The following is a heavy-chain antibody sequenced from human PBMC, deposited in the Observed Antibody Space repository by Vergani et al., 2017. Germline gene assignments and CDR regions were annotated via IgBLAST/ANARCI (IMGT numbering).Heavy chain of an antibody. D-gene: IGHD6-19*01. CDR3: ARHSXVEWLVKLRWIDP. Sequence: QLQLQESGPGLVKPSATLSLTCSVSGAPIRSSNYYWGWIRQPPGKGLEWIASIYYSGITYYNPSLKSRVTISVDTSKNQFSLKRSSVTAADTAVYFCARHSXVEWLVKLRWIDPWCQGILVTVSS. CDR1: GAPIRSSNYY. V-gene: IGHV4-39*01. CDR2: IYYSGIT. J-gene: IGHJ5*02.